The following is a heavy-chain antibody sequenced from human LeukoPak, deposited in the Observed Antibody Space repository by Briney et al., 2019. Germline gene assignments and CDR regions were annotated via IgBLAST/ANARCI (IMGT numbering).Heavy chain of an antibody. Sequence: HPGGSLRLSCAASGFTFDDYAMHWVRQAPGRGLEWVSGISWNSVNIGYADSVKGRFTISRDNAKNSLYLQMNSLRTEDTALYYCXKDEGLXGIXRXXNYFYGMDVWGQGTTVTVSS. V-gene: IGHV3-9*01. CDR2: ISWNSVNI. J-gene: IGHJ6*02. CDR3: XKDEGLXGIXRXXNYFYGMDV. D-gene: IGHD1-26*01. CDR1: GFTFDDYA.